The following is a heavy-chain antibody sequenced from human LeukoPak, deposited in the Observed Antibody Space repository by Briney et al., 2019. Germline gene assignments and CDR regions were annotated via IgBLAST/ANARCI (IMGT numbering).Heavy chain of an antibody. V-gene: IGHV3-7*01. D-gene: IGHD3-10*01. CDR2: IKQDGSEM. CDR1: GFTFSSYS. CDR3: ATLRSGSGSCYRDFDY. Sequence: GGSLRLSCAASGFTFSSYSMNWVRQAPGKGLEWVANIKQDGSEMYYVDSVKGRFTISRDNAKNSLYLQMNSLRVEDTAVYYCATLRSGSGSCYRDFDYWGQGTLVAVSS. J-gene: IGHJ4*02.